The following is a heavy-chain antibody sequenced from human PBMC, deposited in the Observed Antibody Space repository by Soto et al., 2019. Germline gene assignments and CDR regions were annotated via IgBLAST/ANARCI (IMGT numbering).Heavy chain of an antibody. CDR1: GFTFSSYW. J-gene: IGHJ6*02. CDR3: ARRGPEMATITNYYYGMDV. D-gene: IGHD5-12*01. Sequence: PGGSLRLSCAASGFTFSSYWMSWVRQAPGKGLEWVANIKQDGSEKYYVDSVKGRFTISRDNAKNSLYLQMNSLRAEDTAVYYCARRGPEMATITNYYYGMDVWGQGTTVTVSS. CDR2: IKQDGSEK. V-gene: IGHV3-7*03.